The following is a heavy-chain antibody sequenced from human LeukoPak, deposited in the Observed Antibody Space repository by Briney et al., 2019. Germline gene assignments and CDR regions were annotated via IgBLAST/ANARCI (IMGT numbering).Heavy chain of an antibody. CDR1: GFTVSSNY. Sequence: PGGSLRLSCAASGFTVSSNYMSWVRQAPGKGLEWVSVIYSGGSTYYADSVKGRFTISRDNSKNTLYLQMNSLRAEDTAVYYCARDGDGYNPTLFGYWGQGTLVTVSS. J-gene: IGHJ4*02. CDR3: ARDGDGYNPTLFGY. CDR2: IYSGGST. V-gene: IGHV3-53*01. D-gene: IGHD5-24*01.